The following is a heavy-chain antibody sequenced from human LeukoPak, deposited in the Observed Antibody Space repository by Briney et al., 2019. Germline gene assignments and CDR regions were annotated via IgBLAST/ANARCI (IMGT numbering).Heavy chain of an antibody. CDR2: INPNSGGT. D-gene: IGHD3-22*01. CDR3: ARVQPYYYDSSGYLRGTFDY. CDR1: GYTFTGYY. Sequence: VKVSCKASGYTFTGYYMHWVRQAPGQGLEWMGRINPNSGGTNYAQKFQGRVTMTRDTSISTAYMELSRLRSDDTAVYYCARVQPYYYDSSGYLRGTFDYWGQGTLVTVSS. J-gene: IGHJ4*02. V-gene: IGHV1-2*06.